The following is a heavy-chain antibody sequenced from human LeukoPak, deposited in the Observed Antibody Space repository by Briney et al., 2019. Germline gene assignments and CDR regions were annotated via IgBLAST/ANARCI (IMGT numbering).Heavy chain of an antibody. CDR2: IDPNSGGT. V-gene: IGHV1-2*06. CDR1: GYTFTGYY. Sequence: GASVKVPCKASGYTFTGYYMHWVRQAPGQGLEWMGRIDPNSGGTNYAQKFQGRVTMTRDTSISTAYMELSRLRSDDTAVYYCASFDWLSYFDYWGQGTLVTVSS. D-gene: IGHD3-9*01. CDR3: ASFDWLSYFDY. J-gene: IGHJ4*02.